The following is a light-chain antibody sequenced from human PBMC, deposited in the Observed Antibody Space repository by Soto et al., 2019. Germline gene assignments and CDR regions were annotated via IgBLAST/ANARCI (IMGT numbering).Light chain of an antibody. Sequence: EIVMTQSPATLSVSPGGRATLSCRASQRVSSNLAWYQQKPGQAPRLLIYGASTRATGFPARFSGSGSGTDFTLTISSLQSEDFAVYYCQQYKNWPLTFGGGTRVEIK. V-gene: IGKV3-15*01. CDR3: QQYKNWPLT. CDR2: GAS. J-gene: IGKJ4*01. CDR1: QRVSSN.